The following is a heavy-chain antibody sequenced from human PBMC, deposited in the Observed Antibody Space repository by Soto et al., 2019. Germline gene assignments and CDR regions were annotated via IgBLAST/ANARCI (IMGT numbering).Heavy chain of an antibody. CDR1: GFTFSSYA. CDR2: ISYDGSNK. V-gene: IGHV3-30-3*01. Sequence: QVQLVESGGGVVQPGRSLRLSCAASGFTFSSYAMHWVRQAPGKGLEWVAVISYDGSNKYYADSVKGRFTISRDNSKNTLYLQMNSLRAEDTAVYYCARNPYQLIKYYYYGMDVWGQGTTVTVSS. J-gene: IGHJ6*02. CDR3: ARNPYQLIKYYYYGMDV. D-gene: IGHD2-2*01.